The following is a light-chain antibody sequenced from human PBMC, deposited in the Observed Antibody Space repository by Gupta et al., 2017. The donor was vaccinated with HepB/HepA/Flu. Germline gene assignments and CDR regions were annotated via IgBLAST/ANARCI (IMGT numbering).Light chain of an antibody. J-gene: IGLJ3*02. CDR1: SSNIGAGFD. CDR3: QSYDSSLSGPWV. V-gene: IGLV1-40*01. Sequence: QSVLTQPPSVSGAPGQRITISCTGNSSNIGAGFDVHWYQLLPGTAPKLLIYGNKNRHSGGPERFSGSKSGTSASLAITGLQAEDEADYYCQSYDSSLSGPWVFGGGTKLTVL. CDR2: GNK.